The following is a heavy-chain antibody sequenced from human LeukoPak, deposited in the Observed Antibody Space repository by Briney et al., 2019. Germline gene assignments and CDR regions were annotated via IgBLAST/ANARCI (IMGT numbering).Heavy chain of an antibody. CDR1: GGSISSYY. J-gene: IGHJ6*02. Sequence: SETLSLTCTVSGGSISSYYWSWIRQPPGGGLEWIGYIYYSGSTNYNPSLKRRVTIYLDTSKSQFSLKLRSVTAADTAVYYCARSGLDSRYYFGMDVWGQGTTVTVSS. CDR3: ARSGLDSRYYFGMDV. V-gene: IGHV4-59*01. CDR2: IYYSGST. D-gene: IGHD5-12*01.